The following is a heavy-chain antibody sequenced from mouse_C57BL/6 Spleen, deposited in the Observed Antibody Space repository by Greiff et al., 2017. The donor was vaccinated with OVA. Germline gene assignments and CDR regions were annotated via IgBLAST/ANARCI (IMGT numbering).Heavy chain of an antibody. D-gene: IGHD1-1*01. CDR2: IFPGSGST. CDR1: GYTFTDYY. Sequence: QVQLKESGPELVKPGASVKISCKASGYTFTDYYINWVKQRPGQGLEWIGWIFPGSGSTYYNEKFKGKATLTVDKSSSTAYMLLSSLTSEDSAVYFCQCGDYGSSPHFDYWGQGTTLTVSS. V-gene: IGHV1-75*01. CDR3: QCGDYGSSPHFDY. J-gene: IGHJ2*01.